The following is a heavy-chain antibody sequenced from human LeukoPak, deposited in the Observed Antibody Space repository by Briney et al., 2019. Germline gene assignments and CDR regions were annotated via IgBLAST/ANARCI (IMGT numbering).Heavy chain of an antibody. Sequence: SETLSLTCTVSGGSISSYYWSWIRQPPGKGLEWIGYIYYSGSTNYNPSLKSRFTISVDTSKNQFSLKLSSVTAADTAVYYCARGAEEQLVPFDYWGQGTLVTVSS. CDR1: GGSISSYY. CDR2: IYYSGST. CDR3: ARGAEEQLVPFDY. D-gene: IGHD6-13*01. V-gene: IGHV4-59*01. J-gene: IGHJ4*02.